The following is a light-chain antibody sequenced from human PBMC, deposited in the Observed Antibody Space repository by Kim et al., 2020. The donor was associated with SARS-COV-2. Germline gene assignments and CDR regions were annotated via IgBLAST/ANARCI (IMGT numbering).Light chain of an antibody. CDR2: DAS. J-gene: IGKJ2*01. CDR3: QHYNSFSFT. CDR1: QSINNW. Sequence: AAVGDRVTITGRASQSINNWLAWYQQRPGKAPILVIYDASNLENGVPSRFSGSGSGTEFTLTISSLHPDDFATYYCQHYNSFSFTFGQGTKLEI. V-gene: IGKV1-5*01.